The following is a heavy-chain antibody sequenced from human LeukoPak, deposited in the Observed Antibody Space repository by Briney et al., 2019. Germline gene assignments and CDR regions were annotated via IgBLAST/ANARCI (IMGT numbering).Heavy chain of an antibody. CDR3: AKSPAGLRSLSAFDI. CDR2: ISSSSSTK. D-gene: IGHD2/OR15-2a*01. CDR1: RFTFSSYN. J-gene: IGHJ3*02. V-gene: IGHV3-48*04. Sequence: GGSLRLSCAGSRFTFSSYNMNWVRQAPGKGLEWVSYISSSSSTKYYADSVKGRFTISRDNAKNSLYLQMNSLRAEDTAVYYCAKSPAGLRSLSAFDIWGQGTMVTVSS.